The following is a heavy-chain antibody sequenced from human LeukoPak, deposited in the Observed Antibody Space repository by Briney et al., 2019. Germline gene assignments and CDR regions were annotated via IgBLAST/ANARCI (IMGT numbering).Heavy chain of an antibody. CDR2: ISRSARTT. CDR3: ARWGYDILTGYYSDYYYYYMDV. D-gene: IGHD3-9*01. J-gene: IGHJ6*03. V-gene: IGHV3-48*03. CDR1: EFTFSSFE. Sequence: GGSLRLSCAASEFTFSSFEMNWVRQAPGKGLEWISYISRSARTTYYADSVKGRFTISRDNAKNSLYLQMNSLRAEDTAVYYCARWGYDILTGYYSDYYYYYMDVWGKGTTVTISS.